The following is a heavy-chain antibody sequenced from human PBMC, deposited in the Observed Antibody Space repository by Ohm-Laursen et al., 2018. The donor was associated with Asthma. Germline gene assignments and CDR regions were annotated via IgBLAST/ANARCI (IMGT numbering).Heavy chain of an antibody. CDR2: LNPNDGGT. V-gene: IGHV1-2*06. CDR3: ARTLATDYFDY. Sequence: ASVKVSCKASGYTFTSYDINWVRQATGQGLEWMGRLNPNDGGTTSAQKFQGRVTMTRDTSISTAYMELSRLRSDDTAVYYCARTLATDYFDYWGQGTLVTVSS. J-gene: IGHJ4*02. D-gene: IGHD5-12*01. CDR1: GYTFTSYD.